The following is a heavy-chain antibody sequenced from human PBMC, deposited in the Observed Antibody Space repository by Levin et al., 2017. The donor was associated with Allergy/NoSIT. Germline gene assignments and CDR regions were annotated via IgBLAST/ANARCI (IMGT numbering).Heavy chain of an antibody. D-gene: IGHD3-10*01. CDR1: GGSISSSNW. Sequence: TPSETLSLTCAVSGGSISSSNWWSWVRQPPGKGLEWIGEIYHSGSTNYNPSLKSRVTISVDKSKNQFSLKLSSVTAADTAVYYCARGFTMVRGVIPKDAFDIWGQGTMVTVSS. J-gene: IGHJ3*02. CDR3: ARGFTMVRGVIPKDAFDI. CDR2: IYHSGST. V-gene: IGHV4-4*02.